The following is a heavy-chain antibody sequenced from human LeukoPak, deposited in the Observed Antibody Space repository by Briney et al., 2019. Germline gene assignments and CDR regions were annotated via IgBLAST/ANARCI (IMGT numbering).Heavy chain of an antibody. D-gene: IGHD6-19*01. CDR3: ARHAVAGTLDY. CDR2: IIPIFGTA. J-gene: IGHJ4*02. CDR1: GGTFSSYS. Sequence: SVKVSCKASGGTFSSYSISWVRQAPGQGLEWMGGIIPIFGTANYAQKFQGRVTITADESTSTAYMELSSLRSEDTAVYYCARHAVAGTLDYWGQGTLVTVSS. V-gene: IGHV1-69*13.